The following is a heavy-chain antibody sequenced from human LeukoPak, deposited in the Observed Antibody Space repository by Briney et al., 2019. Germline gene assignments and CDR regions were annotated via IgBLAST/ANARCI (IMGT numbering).Heavy chain of an antibody. CDR3: AELGITMIGGV. J-gene: IGHJ6*04. CDR2: ISSSGSTI. Sequence: GGSLKLSCAASGFTFSGSAMNWVRQAPGKGLEWVSYISSSGSTIYYADSVKGRFTISRDNAKNSLYLQMNSLRAEDTAVYYCAELGITMIGGVWGKGTTVTISS. D-gene: IGHD3-10*02. V-gene: IGHV3-48*03. CDR1: GFTFSGSA.